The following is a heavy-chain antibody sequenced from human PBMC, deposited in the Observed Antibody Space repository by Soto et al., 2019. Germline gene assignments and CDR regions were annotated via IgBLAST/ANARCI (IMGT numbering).Heavy chain of an antibody. J-gene: IGHJ6*03. V-gene: IGHV3-48*01. D-gene: IGHD6-13*01. CDR1: GFTFSSYS. CDR3: ARDHASSSWYLLDTYYYYMDV. Sequence: EVQLVESGGGLVQPGGSLRLSCAASGFTFSSYSMNWVRQAPGKGLEWVSYISSRSSTIYYADSVKGRFTISRDNAKNSLYLQMNSLRAEDTAVYYCARDHASSSWYLLDTYYYYMDVWGKGTTVTVSS. CDR2: ISSRSSTI.